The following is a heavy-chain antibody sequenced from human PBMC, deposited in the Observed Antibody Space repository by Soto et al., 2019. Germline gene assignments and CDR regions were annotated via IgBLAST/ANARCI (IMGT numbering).Heavy chain of an antibody. D-gene: IGHD1-1*01. CDR3: AADDMTTFI. CDR2: IVVGSGNT. V-gene: IGHV1-58*01. Sequence: ASVKVSCKASGFTFPSSAVQWVRQARGQRLEWIGWIVVGSGNTNSAQKFQERLTFTRDMSTSTVYMELSSLKSEDTAVYYCAADDMTTFIWGQGTLVT. CDR1: GFTFPSSA. J-gene: IGHJ4*02.